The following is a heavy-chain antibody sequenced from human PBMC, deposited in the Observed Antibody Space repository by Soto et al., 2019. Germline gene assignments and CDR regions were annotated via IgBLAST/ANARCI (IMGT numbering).Heavy chain of an antibody. J-gene: IGHJ4*02. Sequence: EVQLVESGGGLVQPGGSLRLSCAASGFTFSDHWMHWVRQVPGKGLVWVARINSDGSTTTYADSVKGRFTISRANARNTLYLQMDSLRAEDTALYYCARGYSSGPDYWGQGTVVTASS. CDR1: GFTFSDHW. CDR3: ARGYSSGPDY. CDR2: INSDGSTT. D-gene: IGHD6-19*01. V-gene: IGHV3-74*01.